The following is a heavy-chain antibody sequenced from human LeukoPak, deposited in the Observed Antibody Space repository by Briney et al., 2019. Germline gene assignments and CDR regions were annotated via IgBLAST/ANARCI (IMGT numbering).Heavy chain of an antibody. V-gene: IGHV3-23*01. CDR1: GFTFSSYA. CDR3: AKSIRGWNDAFDI. CDR2: ISGSGGST. J-gene: IGHJ3*02. Sequence: GGSLRLSCAACGFTFSSYAMSWVRQAPGKGLEWVSAISGSGGSTYYADSVKGRFTISRDNSKNTLYLQMNSLRAEDTAVYYCAKSIRGWNDAFDIWGQGTMVTVSS. D-gene: IGHD6-19*01.